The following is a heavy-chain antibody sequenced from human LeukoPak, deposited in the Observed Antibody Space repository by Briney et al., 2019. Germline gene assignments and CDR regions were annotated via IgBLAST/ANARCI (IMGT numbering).Heavy chain of an antibody. CDR2: IYPGESDT. J-gene: IGHJ4*02. CDR3: ARSRVVDTAMVGSLGY. D-gene: IGHD5-18*01. V-gene: IGHV5-51*01. Sequence: GESLKISFKGSGXSFTSYCIGWVRQMPGKGVEWMGIIYPGESDTRYSPSFQGQVTISADKSISTAYLQWSSLKASDTAMYYCARSRVVDTAMVGSLGYWGQGTLVTVSS. CDR1: GXSFTSYC.